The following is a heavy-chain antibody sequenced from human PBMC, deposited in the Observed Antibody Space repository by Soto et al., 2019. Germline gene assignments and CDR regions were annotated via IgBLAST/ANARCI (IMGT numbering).Heavy chain of an antibody. Sequence: PGGSLRLSCAASGFTFSSYGMHWVRQAPGKGLEWVAVISYDGSNKYYADTVKGRFTISRDNSKNTLYLQMNSLRAEDTAVYYCAKGIMAAAGPYYYYGMDVWGQGTTVTVSS. D-gene: IGHD6-13*01. CDR1: GFTFSSYG. V-gene: IGHV3-30*18. CDR3: AKGIMAAAGPYYYYGMDV. J-gene: IGHJ6*02. CDR2: ISYDGSNK.